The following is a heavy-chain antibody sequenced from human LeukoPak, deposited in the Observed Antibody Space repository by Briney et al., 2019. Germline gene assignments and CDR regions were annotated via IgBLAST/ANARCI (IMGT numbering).Heavy chain of an antibody. J-gene: IGHJ4*02. CDR1: GYTFTGYY. CDR3: ARDLLGYIAAGY. CDR2: INPNSGGT. V-gene: IGHV1-2*02. D-gene: IGHD6-6*01. Sequence: GASVKVSCKASGYTFTGYYMHWVRQPPGQGLEWMGWINPNSGGTNYAQKFQGRVTMTRDTSISTAYMELSRLRSDDTAVYYCARDLLGYIAAGYWGQGTLVTVSS.